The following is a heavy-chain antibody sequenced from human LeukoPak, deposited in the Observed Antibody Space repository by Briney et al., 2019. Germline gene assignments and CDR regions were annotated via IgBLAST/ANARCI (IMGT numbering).Heavy chain of an antibody. D-gene: IGHD3-22*01. CDR3: AREYYYDSSGYYLEPDAFDI. V-gene: IGHV1-18*01. CDR2: NSTYNGNT. CDR1: GYTFTSYG. Sequence: GASVKVSCKASGYTFTSYGISWVRQAPGQGLEWMGWNSTYNGNTNYAQKLQGRVTMTTDTSTSTAYMELRSLRSDDTAVYYCAREYYYDSSGYYLEPDAFDIWGQGTMVTVSS. J-gene: IGHJ3*02.